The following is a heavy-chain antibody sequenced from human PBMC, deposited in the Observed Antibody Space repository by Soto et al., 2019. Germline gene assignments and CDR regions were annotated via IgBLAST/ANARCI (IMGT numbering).Heavy chain of an antibody. D-gene: IGHD1-26*01. V-gene: IGHV3-53*04. CDR2: IYSGGRT. CDR1: GFTVSSND. CDR3: ASHSRGGSSLDAFDI. Sequence: GGSLRLSCAASGFTVSSNDMSWVRQAPGKGLEWVSVIYSGGRTYYADSVKGRFTISRHNSKNTLYLQMNSLRAEDTAVYYCASHSRGGSSLDAFDIWGQGTLVTVSS. J-gene: IGHJ3*02.